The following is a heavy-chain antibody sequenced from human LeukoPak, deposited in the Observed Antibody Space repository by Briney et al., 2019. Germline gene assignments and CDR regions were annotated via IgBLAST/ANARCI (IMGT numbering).Heavy chain of an antibody. V-gene: IGHV4-31*03. CDR2: IYYRGTT. Sequence: PSETLSLTCTVSGGSINSGGYYWSWIRQRPRQGLEWIGYIYYRGTTYYNASLKSRVTISVDTSKNQFSLKLSSVTAADTAVYYCARRLEDGYGDYNNWFDPWGQGTLVTVSS. CDR3: ARRLEDGYGDYNNWFDP. J-gene: IGHJ5*02. CDR1: GGSINSGGYY. D-gene: IGHD4-17*01.